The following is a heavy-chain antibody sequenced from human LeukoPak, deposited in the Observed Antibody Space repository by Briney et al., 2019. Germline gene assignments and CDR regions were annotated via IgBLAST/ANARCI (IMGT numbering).Heavy chain of an antibody. CDR3: ARELGTKPRAFDI. V-gene: IGHV3-23*01. J-gene: IGHJ3*02. CDR2: IIGSGSGT. Sequence: QPGGSLRLSCAASGFTFSSYAMSWVRQAPGKGLEWVSGIIGSGSGTFYADSVKGRFTISRDNSKNTLYLQMNSLRAEDTAVYYCARELGTKPRAFDIWGQGTMVTVSS. D-gene: IGHD2-8*01. CDR1: GFTFSSYA.